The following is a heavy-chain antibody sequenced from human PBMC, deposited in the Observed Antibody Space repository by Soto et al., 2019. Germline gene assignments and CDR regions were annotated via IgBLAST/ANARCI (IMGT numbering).Heavy chain of an antibody. D-gene: IGHD3-10*01. CDR3: ARDMTQHYYGSGSYSLDY. CDR1: GFTFSSNG. Sequence: QVQLAESGGGVVQPGRSLRLSCAASGFTFSSNGMHWVRQAPGKGLEWVAVISYDGSNKYYADSVKGRFTISRDNSKNTLYMQMNSLRAEDTAVYYCARDMTQHYYGSGSYSLDYWGQGTLVTVSS. V-gene: IGHV3-30*03. CDR2: ISYDGSNK. J-gene: IGHJ4*02.